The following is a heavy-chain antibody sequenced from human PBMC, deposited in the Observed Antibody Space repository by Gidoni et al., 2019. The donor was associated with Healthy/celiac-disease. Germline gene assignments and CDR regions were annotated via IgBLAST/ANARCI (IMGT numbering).Heavy chain of an antibody. J-gene: IGHJ4*02. D-gene: IGHD1-26*01. CDR1: GFSLSTSGVG. CDR2: IYWDDDK. CDR3: AHTILGATGAGYYFDY. Sequence: QITLKESGPTLVKPTQTITLTCTFSGFSLSTSGVGVGWIRQPPGKALEWLALIYWDDDKRYSPSLKSRLTITKDTSKNQVVLTMTNMDPVDTATYYCAHTILGATGAGYYFDYWGQGTLVTVSS. V-gene: IGHV2-5*02.